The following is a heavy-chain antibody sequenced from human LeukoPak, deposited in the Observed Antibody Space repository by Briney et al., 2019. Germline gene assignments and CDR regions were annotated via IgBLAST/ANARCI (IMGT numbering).Heavy chain of an antibody. CDR1: GGSISSGGYY. D-gene: IGHD3-22*01. Sequence: SETLSLTCTVSGGSISSGGYYWSWIRQHPGKGLEWIGYIYYSGSTYYNPSLESRVTISVDTSKNQFSLKLSSVTAADTAVYYCARMGYDSSGYYRSHFDYWGQGTLVTVSS. V-gene: IGHV4-31*03. CDR2: IYYSGST. CDR3: ARMGYDSSGYYRSHFDY. J-gene: IGHJ4*02.